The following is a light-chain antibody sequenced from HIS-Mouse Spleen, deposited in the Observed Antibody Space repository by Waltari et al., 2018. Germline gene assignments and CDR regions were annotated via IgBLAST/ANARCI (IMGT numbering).Light chain of an antibody. CDR1: SSDVGSYNL. J-gene: IGLJ2*01. Sequence: QSALTPPASVSGSPGQSIPISCPGTSSDVGSYNLVSWYQQHPGKAPKLMIYEGSKRPSGVSNRFSGSKSGNTASLTISGLQAEDEADYYCCSYAGSSTLVFGGGTKLTVL. CDR2: EGS. V-gene: IGLV2-23*01. CDR3: CSYAGSSTLV.